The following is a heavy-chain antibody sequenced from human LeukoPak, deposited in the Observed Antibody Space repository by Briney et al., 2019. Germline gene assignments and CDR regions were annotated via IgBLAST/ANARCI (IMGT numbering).Heavy chain of an antibody. J-gene: IGHJ2*01. CDR3: AKEAPRDTVTTYWYFDL. V-gene: IGHV3-9*01. CDR2: ISLNSGSI. D-gene: IGHD4-17*01. CDR1: GFTFDDYA. Sequence: GGSLRLSCAASGFTFDDYAMHWVRQAPGKGLEWVSGISLNSGSIGYADSVKGRFTISRDNAKNSLYLQMNSLRAEDTALYYCAKEAPRDTVTTYWYFDLWGRGTLVTVSS.